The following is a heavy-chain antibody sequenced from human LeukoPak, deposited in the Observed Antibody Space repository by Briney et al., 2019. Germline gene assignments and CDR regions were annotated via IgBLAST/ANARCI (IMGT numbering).Heavy chain of an antibody. CDR1: GHTFTRHG. CDR2: ISTYSSHT. CDR3: ARDEGRVSGSFNP. Sequence: ASVKVSCKASGHTFTRHGITWVRQAPGQGLEWMGWISTYSSHTTYAQKFQGRVTMTTDTSTTTAYMELRSLRSDDTAVYYCARDEGRVSGSFNPWGQGTLVTVSS. J-gene: IGHJ5*02. V-gene: IGHV1-18*01. D-gene: IGHD3-10*01.